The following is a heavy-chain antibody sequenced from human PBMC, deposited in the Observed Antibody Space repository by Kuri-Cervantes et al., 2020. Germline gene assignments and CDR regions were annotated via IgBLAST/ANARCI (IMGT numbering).Heavy chain of an antibody. V-gene: IGHV1-8*01. D-gene: IGHD2-15*01. Sequence: ASVKVSCKASGYAFTSYDINWVRQASGQGLEWMGWMNPNSGNTGYAQKFQGRVTMTRNTSISTAYMELSSLRSEDTAVYYCAKGVVAAKRAPTRERGSTTLAYNWFDPWGQGTLVTDSS. J-gene: IGHJ5*02. CDR3: AKGVVAAKRAPTRERGSTTLAYNWFDP. CDR1: GYAFTSYD. CDR2: MNPNSGNT.